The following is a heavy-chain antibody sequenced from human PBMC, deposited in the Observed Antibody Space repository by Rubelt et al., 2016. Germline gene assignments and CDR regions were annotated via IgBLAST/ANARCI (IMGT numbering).Heavy chain of an antibody. CDR2: ISYDGSNK. CDR1: GFTFSSYA. J-gene: IGHJ4*02. Sequence: QVQLVESGGGVVQPGRSLRLSCAASGFTFSSYAMHWVRQAPGKGLEWVAVISYDGSNKYYADSVKGRFTISRDNAKNSLYLQMNSLRAEDTAVYYCARDFRRVKDYWGQGTLVTVSS. V-gene: IGHV3-30*04. CDR3: ARDFRRVKDY.